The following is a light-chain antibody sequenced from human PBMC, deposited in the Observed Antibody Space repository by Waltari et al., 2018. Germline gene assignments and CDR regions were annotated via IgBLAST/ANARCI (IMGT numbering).Light chain of an antibody. CDR3: QQSYSTPIT. Sequence: DIQMTQSPSSLSASVGDRVTITFRASQSISSYLNWYQQKPGKAPKLLIYAGSSLQSGVPSRFSGSGSGTDFTLTISSLQPEDFATYYCQQSYSTPITFGQGTRLEIK. CDR2: AGS. CDR1: QSISSY. V-gene: IGKV1-39*01. J-gene: IGKJ5*01.